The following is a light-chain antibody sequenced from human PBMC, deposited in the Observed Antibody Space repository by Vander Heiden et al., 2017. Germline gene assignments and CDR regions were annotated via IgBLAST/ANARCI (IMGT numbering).Light chain of an antibody. Sequence: EIVMTQSPATLSVSPGERATLSCRASQSVSSNLAWYQQKPGQAPRLLIYGASTRATGIPARFSGSWCRTEFTLTISSRQSEDFAVYYCQQNKNSAPLTFGAGTKVEIK. V-gene: IGKV3-15*01. J-gene: IGKJ4*01. CDR1: QSVSSN. CDR3: QQNKNSAPLT. CDR2: GAS.